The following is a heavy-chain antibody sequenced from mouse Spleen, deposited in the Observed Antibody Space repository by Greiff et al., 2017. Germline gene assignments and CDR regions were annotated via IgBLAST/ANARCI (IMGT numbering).Heavy chain of an antibody. Sequence: EVMLVESGAELVRPGASVKLSCTASGFNIKDDYMHWVKQRPEQGLEWIGWIDPENGDTEYASKFQGKATITADTSSNTAYLQLSSLTSEDTAVYYCTTSDGDYYYAMDYWGQGTSVTVSS. CDR3: TTSDGDYYYAMDY. CDR2: IDPENGDT. J-gene: IGHJ4*01. D-gene: IGHD2-13*01. V-gene: IGHV14-4*01. CDR1: GFNIKDDY.